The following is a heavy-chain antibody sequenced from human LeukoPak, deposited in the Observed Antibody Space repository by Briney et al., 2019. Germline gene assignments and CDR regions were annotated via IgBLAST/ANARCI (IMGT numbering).Heavy chain of an antibody. V-gene: IGHV1-18*01. J-gene: IGHJ4*02. CDR3: VRDSDHAPDY. Sequence: VASVRVSCKTSGYIFTNYGASWVRQAPGQGLEWMGWINVYNGHTIYAQEFQGRVTLTTDTSTSTAHMDLRSLRSDDTAVYYCVRDSDHAPDYWGQGTLVTVSS. D-gene: IGHD3-10*01. CDR1: GYIFTNYG. CDR2: INVYNGHT.